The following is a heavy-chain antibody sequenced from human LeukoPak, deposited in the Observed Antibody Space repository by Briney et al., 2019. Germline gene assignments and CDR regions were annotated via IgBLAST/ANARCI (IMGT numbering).Heavy chain of an antibody. CDR1: GGSISSGSYY. J-gene: IGHJ4*02. CDR2: IYTSGST. CDR3: ARAPRLAVAGTHFDY. Sequence: SQTLSLTCTVSGGSISSGSYYWSWIRQPAGKGLEWIGRIYTSGSTNYNPSLKSRVTISVDTSKNQFSLKLSSVTAADTVVYYCARAPRLAVAGTHFDYWGQRTLVTVSS. D-gene: IGHD6-19*01. V-gene: IGHV4-61*02.